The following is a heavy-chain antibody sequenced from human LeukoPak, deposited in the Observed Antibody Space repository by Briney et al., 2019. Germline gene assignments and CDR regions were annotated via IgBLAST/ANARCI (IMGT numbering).Heavy chain of an antibody. CDR3: AKDNFDP. Sequence: GGSLRLSCAASGFTFSSYGMHWVRQAPGKGLEWVAVISYDGSNKYYADSVKGRFTISRDNSKNTLYLQMNSLRAGDTAVYYCAKDNFDPWGQGTLVTVSS. CDR2: ISYDGSNK. CDR1: GFTFSSYG. J-gene: IGHJ5*02. V-gene: IGHV3-30*18.